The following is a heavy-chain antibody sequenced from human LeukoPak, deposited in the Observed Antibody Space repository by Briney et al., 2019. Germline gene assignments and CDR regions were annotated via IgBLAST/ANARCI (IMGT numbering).Heavy chain of an antibody. V-gene: IGHV1-8*01. D-gene: IGHD3-10*01. J-gene: IGHJ4*02. CDR3: ARGQYYGSGSYYDY. CDR1: GYTFTSYD. CDR2: MNPNSGNT. Sequence: ASVKVSCKASGYTFTSYDINWVRQATGQGLEWMGWMNPNSGNTGYAQKFQGRVTMARNTSISTAYMELSSLRSEDTAVYYCARGQYYGSGSYYDYWGQGTLVTVSS.